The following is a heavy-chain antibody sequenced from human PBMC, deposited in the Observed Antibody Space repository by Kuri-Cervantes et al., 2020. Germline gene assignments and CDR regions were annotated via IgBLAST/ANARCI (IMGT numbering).Heavy chain of an antibody. J-gene: IGHJ3*02. CDR3: AREYQDSSGYLGALRDAFDI. CDR2: IIPIFGTA. V-gene: IGHV1-69*13. CDR1: GGTFSSYA. Sequence: SVKVSCKASGGTFSSYAISWVRQAPGQGLEWMGGIIPIFGTANYAQKFQGRVTITADESTSTAYMELSSLRSEDTAVYYCAREYQDSSGYLGALRDAFDIWGQGTMVTVSS. D-gene: IGHD3-22*01.